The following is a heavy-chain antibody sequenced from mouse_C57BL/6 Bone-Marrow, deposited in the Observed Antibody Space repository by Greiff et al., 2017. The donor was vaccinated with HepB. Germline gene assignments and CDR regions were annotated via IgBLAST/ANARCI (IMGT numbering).Heavy chain of an antibody. D-gene: IGHD1-1*01. CDR1: GYTFTSYW. V-gene: IGHV1-69*01. CDR2: IDPSDSYT. CDR3: ASHYYGSSGFAY. Sequence: QVQLQQPGAELVMPGASVKLSCKASGYTFTSYWMHWVKQRPGQGLEWIGEIDPSDSYTNYNQKFKGKSTLTVDKSSSTAYMQLSSLTSEDSAVYYCASHYYGSSGFAYWGQGTLVTVSA. J-gene: IGHJ3*01.